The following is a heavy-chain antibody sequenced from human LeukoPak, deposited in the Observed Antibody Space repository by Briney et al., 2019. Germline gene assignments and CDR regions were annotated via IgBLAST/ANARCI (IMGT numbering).Heavy chain of an antibody. V-gene: IGHV3-53*01. D-gene: IGHD1-26*01. CDR3: ARDVVGATGDYYGMDL. J-gene: IGHJ6*02. CDR2: IYSGGST. CDR1: GVIVSGNY. Sequence: GGSLRLSCAASGVIVSGNYMSWVRQAPGKGLEWVSLIYSGGSTYYADSVKGRFTISRDNSKNTLYLQMNSLRGEDTAVYYCARDVVGATGDYYGMDLWGQGTTVIVSS.